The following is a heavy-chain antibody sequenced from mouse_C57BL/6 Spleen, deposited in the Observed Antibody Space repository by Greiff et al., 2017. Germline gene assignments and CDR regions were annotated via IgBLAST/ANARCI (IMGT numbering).Heavy chain of an antibody. CDR1: GYSFTSYY. J-gene: IGHJ2*01. CDR2: IYPGSGNT. D-gene: IGHD4-1*01. V-gene: IGHV1-66*01. CDR3: ARVTGGYFDD. Sequence: VQLQQSGPELVKPGASVKISCKASGYSFTSYYIHWVKQRPGQGLEWIGWIYPGSGNTKYNEKFKGKATLTADTSSSTAYMQLSSLTSEDSAVYYCARVTGGYFDDWGQGTTLTVSS.